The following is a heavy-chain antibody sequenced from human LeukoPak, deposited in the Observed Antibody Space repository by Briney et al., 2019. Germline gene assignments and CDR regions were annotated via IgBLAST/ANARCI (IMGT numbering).Heavy chain of an antibody. D-gene: IGHD3-10*01. CDR2: INHSGST. V-gene: IGHV4-34*01. Sequence: TSETLSLTCAVYGGSFSGYYWSWIRQPPGKGLEGIGEINHSGSTNYNPSLKSRVTISVDTSKNQFSLKLSSVTAADTAVYYCARGKGRYYGSGSSYYFDYWGQGTLVTVSS. CDR3: ARGKGRYYGSGSSYYFDY. CDR1: GGSFSGYY. J-gene: IGHJ4*02.